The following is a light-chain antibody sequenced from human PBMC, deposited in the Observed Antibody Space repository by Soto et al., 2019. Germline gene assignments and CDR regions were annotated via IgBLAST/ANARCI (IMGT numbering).Light chain of an antibody. Sequence: EIVMTQSPATLAVPPGERATLSCRASQSITRNLAWFQQKPGQGPRLLIYDASTRATGIPARFSGSGSGTEFTLTISSLQSEDFAVYYCQQYNNWPPWTFGQGTKVEIK. CDR3: QQYNNWPPWT. CDR2: DAS. J-gene: IGKJ1*01. V-gene: IGKV3-15*01. CDR1: QSITRN.